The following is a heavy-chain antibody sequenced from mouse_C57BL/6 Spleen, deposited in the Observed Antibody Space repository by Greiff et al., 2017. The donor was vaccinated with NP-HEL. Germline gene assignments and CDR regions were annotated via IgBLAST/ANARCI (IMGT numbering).Heavy chain of an antibody. D-gene: IGHD3-2*02. V-gene: IGHV1-76*01. CDR1: GYTFTSYW. Sequence: VQLQQPGAELVKPGASVKLSCKASGYTFTSYWMHWVKQRPGRGLEWIGRIYPGSGNTYYNEKFKGKATLTAEKSSSTAYMQLSSLTSEDSAVYFCAIDSSGSPFAYWGQGTLVTVSA. CDR2: IYPGSGNT. CDR3: AIDSSGSPFAY. J-gene: IGHJ3*01.